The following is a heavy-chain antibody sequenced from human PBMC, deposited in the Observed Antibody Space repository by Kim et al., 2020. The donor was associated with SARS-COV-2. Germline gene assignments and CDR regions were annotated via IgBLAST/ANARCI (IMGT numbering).Heavy chain of an antibody. CDR3: ARDVAAAGTDY. J-gene: IGHJ4*02. CDR2: T. D-gene: IGHD6-13*01. Sequence: TKYSQKFQRRVTITRDTSASTAYMELSSLRSEDTAVYYCARDVAAAGTDYWGQGTLVTVSS. V-gene: IGHV1-3*01.